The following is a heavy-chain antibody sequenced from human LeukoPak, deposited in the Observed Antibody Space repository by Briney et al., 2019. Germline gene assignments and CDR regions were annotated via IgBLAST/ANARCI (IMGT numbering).Heavy chain of an antibody. CDR2: IYYTGST. Sequence: PSETLSLTCSVSGGSISNFYWSWIRQPPGKGLEWLGFIYYTGSTTYNPSLKSRVTMSVDTSKNQFSLKLSFVTAADTAVYYCARGFRGYSYGLDYWGQGTLVTVSS. CDR3: ARGFRGYSYGLDY. D-gene: IGHD5-18*01. CDR1: GGSISNFY. J-gene: IGHJ4*02. V-gene: IGHV4-59*01.